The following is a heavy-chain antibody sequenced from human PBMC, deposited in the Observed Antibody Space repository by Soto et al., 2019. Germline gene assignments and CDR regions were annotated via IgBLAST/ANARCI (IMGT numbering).Heavy chain of an antibody. J-gene: IGHJ4*02. CDR1: GFTFSSYA. V-gene: IGHV3-30-3*01. CDR2: ISYDGSNK. CDR3: ARAPSMLRAPPDY. Sequence: QVQLVESGGGVVQPGRSLRLSCAASGFTFSSYAMHWVRQAPGKGLEWVAVISYDGSNKYYADSVKGRFTISRDNSKNTLYLQMYSLRAEDTAVYYCARAPSMLRAPPDYWGQGTLVTVSS. D-gene: IGHD3-10*02.